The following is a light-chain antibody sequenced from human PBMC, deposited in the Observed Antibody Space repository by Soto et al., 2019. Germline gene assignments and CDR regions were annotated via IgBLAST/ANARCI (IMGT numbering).Light chain of an antibody. J-gene: IGLJ1*01. Sequence: QSVLTQPPSVSGAPGQRVTISCTGSSSNIGAGYDVHWYQQLPGTAPKLLIYGNSNRPSGFPDRFSGSKSGTSASLAITGLQAEDEADYYCGTWDSSLSALYVFGPGTKVTVL. CDR2: GNS. CDR3: GTWDSSLSALYV. V-gene: IGLV1-40*01. CDR1: SSNIGAGYD.